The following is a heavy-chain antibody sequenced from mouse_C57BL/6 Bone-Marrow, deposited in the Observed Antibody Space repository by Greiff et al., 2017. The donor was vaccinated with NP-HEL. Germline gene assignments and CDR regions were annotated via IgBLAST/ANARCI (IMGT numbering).Heavy chain of an antibody. J-gene: IGHJ2*01. Sequence: EVKLVESGGGLVKPGGSLKLSCAASGFTFSSYTMSWVRQTPEKRLEWVATISGGGGNTYYPDSVKGRFTISRDNAKNTLYLQMSSLRSEDMALYYCARQPDGDGFFDYWGKGTTLTVSS. CDR1: GFTFSSYT. CDR3: ARQPDGDGFFDY. CDR2: ISGGGGNT. D-gene: IGHD3-3*01. V-gene: IGHV5-9*01.